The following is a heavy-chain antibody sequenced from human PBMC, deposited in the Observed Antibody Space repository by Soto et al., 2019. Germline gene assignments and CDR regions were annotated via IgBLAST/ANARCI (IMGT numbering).Heavy chain of an antibody. CDR3: AVPGAGDFGY. V-gene: IGHV4-4*02. CDR1: GASISTNKW. Sequence: XVTLSVTCAVSGASISTNKWWSCVRQPPGKGLEWIGEVYHSGSTNCNPSLKSRVTISIDKSKNQFSLRLTSMTAADTAVYYCAVPGAGDFGYWSQGTLVTVSS. D-gene: IGHD6-13*01. J-gene: IGHJ4*02. CDR2: VYHSGST.